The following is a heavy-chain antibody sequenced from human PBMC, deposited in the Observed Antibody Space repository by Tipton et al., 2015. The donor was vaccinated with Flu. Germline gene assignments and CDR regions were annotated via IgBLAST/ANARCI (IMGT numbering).Heavy chain of an antibody. CDR3: ARLGLPDF. D-gene: IGHD3-16*01. CDR1: GFTFSSYW. V-gene: IGHV3-7*01. Sequence: SLRLSCVASGFTFSSYWMSWVRQAPGKGLEWVANINQDGVKKYYVDSVKGRFTISRDNAKNSLYLQMSSPRAEDTAIYYCARLGLPDFWGQGTLVTVSS. J-gene: IGHJ4*02. CDR2: INQDGVKK.